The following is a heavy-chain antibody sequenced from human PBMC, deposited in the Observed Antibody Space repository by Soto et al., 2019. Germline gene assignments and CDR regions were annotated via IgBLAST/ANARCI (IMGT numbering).Heavy chain of an antibody. V-gene: IGHV1-3*05. CDR3: AGGTVVTHFDY. CDR2: INAGNGNT. CDR1: GYTFTSYA. J-gene: IGHJ4*02. Sequence: QVQLVQSGAEEKKPGASVKVSCKASGYTFTSYAMHWVRQAPGQRLEWMGWINAGNGNTKYSQKFQGRVTITRDTSASTAYRELSSLRSEDTAVYYCAGGTVVTHFDYWGQGTLVTVSS. D-gene: IGHD2-15*01.